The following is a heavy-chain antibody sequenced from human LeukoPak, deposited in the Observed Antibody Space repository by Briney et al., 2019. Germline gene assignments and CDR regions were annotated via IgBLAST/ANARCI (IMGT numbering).Heavy chain of an antibody. CDR1: GFTFSSYS. CDR2: ISSSSSYI. J-gene: IGHJ4*02. D-gene: IGHD6-6*01. CDR3: ARGEWSSSPFDY. V-gene: IGHV3-21*01. Sequence: GSLRLSCAASGFTFSSYSMNWVRQAPGKGLEWVSSISSSSSYIYYADSVKGRFTISRDNAKNSLYLQMNSLRAEDTAVYYCARGEWSSSPFDYWGQGTLVTVSS.